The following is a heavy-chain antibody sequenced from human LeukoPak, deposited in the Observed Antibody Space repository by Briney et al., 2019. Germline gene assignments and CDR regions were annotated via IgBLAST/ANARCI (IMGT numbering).Heavy chain of an antibody. V-gene: IGHV1-46*01. CDR2: INPSGGST. Sequence: GASVKVSCKASGYTFTSYYMHWVRQAPGQGLEWMGKINPSGGSTSYAQKFQGRVTMTRDTSTSTVYMELSSLRSEDTAVYYCARDSTGYSGYDSGGYWGQGTLVTVSS. J-gene: IGHJ4*02. CDR3: ARDSTGYSGYDSGGY. CDR1: GYTFTSYY. D-gene: IGHD5-12*01.